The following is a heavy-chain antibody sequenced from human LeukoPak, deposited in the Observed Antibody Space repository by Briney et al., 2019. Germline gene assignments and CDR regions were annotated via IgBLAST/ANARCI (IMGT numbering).Heavy chain of an antibody. CDR3: AREGASTIFGVVIGNDAFDI. V-gene: IGHV4-4*07. J-gene: IGHJ3*02. CDR2: IYTSGST. Sequence: SETLSLTCTVSGGSISSYYWSWIRQPAGKGLEWIGRIYTSGSTNYNPSLKSRVTISVDTSKNQFSLKLSSVTAADTAVYYCAREGASTIFGVVIGNDAFDIWGQGTIVTVSS. D-gene: IGHD3-3*01. CDR1: GGSISSYY.